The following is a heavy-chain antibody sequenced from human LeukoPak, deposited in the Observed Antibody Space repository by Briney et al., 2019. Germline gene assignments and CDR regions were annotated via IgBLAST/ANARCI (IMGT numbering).Heavy chain of an antibody. CDR1: GGSISSYY. D-gene: IGHD3-10*01. Sequence: PSETLSLTCTVSGGSISSYYWSWIRQPAGKGLEWIGRIYTSGSTNYNPSLKSRVTMSVDTSKNQFSLKLSFVTAADTAVYYCATGYYYGSGHYYYMDVWGKGTTVTISS. V-gene: IGHV4-4*07. J-gene: IGHJ6*03. CDR2: IYTSGST. CDR3: ATGYYYGSGHYYYMDV.